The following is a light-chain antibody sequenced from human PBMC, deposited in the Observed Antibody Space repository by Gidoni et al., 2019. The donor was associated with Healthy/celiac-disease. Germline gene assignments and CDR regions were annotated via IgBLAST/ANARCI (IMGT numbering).Light chain of an antibody. CDR2: DAS. CDR3: QQYDNLLTWT. Sequence: DIQMTPYPSSLSASVGDRVTITCQASQDISNYLNWYQQKPGKAPKLLLYDASNLETGVPSRFSGSGSATDFTFTISSLQPEDIATYYCQQYDNLLTWTFGQGTKVEIK. V-gene: IGKV1-33*01. CDR1: QDISNY. J-gene: IGKJ1*01.